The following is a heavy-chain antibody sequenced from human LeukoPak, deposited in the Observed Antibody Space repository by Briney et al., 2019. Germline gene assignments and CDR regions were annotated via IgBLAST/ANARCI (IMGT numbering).Heavy chain of an antibody. J-gene: IGHJ4*02. V-gene: IGHV3-23*01. CDR2: ISGSGGST. Sequence: GGSLRLSCAASGFTFSSYAMSWVRQAPGKGLEWVSAISGSGGSTYHADSVKGRFTISRDKSKNTLYLQMNSLRVEDTAVYYCARTMWGFDYWGQGTLVTVSS. CDR1: GFTFSSYA. D-gene: IGHD7-27*01. CDR3: ARTMWGFDY.